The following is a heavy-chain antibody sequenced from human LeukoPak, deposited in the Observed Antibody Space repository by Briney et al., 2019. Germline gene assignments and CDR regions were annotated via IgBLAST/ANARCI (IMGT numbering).Heavy chain of an antibody. Sequence: ASVKVSCKASGYTFTSYYMHWVRQAPGQGLGWMGWINPNSGGTNYAQKFQGRVTITRDTSASTAYMELSSLRSEDTAVYYCARSGGWLANWFDPWGQGTLVTVSS. D-gene: IGHD6-19*01. CDR2: INPNSGGT. CDR3: ARSGGWLANWFDP. J-gene: IGHJ5*02. CDR1: GYTFTSYY. V-gene: IGHV1-2*02.